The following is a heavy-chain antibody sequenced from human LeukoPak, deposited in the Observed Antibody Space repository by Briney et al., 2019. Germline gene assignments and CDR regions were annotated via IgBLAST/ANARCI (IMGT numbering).Heavy chain of an antibody. D-gene: IGHD2-21*02. CDR1: GGSFSGYY. Sequence: SETLSLTCAVYGGSFSGYYWSWIRQPPGKGLEWIGEINHSGRTNYNPSLKSGVTISVDTSKNQFSLKLSSVTAADTAVYYCARVSAAYCGGDRYPNLDYWGQGTLVTVSS. J-gene: IGHJ4*02. CDR3: ARVSAAYCGGDRYPNLDY. V-gene: IGHV4-34*01. CDR2: INHSGRT.